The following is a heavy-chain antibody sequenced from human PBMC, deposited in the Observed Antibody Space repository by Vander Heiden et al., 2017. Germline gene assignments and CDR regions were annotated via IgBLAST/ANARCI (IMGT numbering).Heavy chain of an antibody. V-gene: IGHV3-9*01. J-gene: IGHJ4*02. CDR3: AKDYCSGGSCYPDV. CDR1: GFTFDDYS. CDR2: ISWNSGSI. Sequence: EVQLVESGGGLVQPGRSLRLSCAASGFTFDDYSMPWVRQAPGKGLEWGLGISWNSGSIGYADSLKGRFTISRDNAKNSLYLQMNSLRAEDTALYYCAKDYCSGGSCYPDVWGQGTLGTVSS. D-gene: IGHD2-15*01.